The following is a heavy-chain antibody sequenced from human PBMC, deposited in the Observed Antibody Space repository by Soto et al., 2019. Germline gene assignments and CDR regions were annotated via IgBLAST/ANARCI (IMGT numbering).Heavy chain of an antibody. Sequence: GGSLRLSCAASGFTFSSYWMSWVRQAPGKGLEWVANIKQDGSEKYYVDSVKGRFTISRDNAKNSLYLQMNSLRAEDTAVYYCARDLIPGDNDAFDIWGQGTMVTVSS. V-gene: IGHV3-7*05. CDR1: GFTFSSYW. J-gene: IGHJ3*02. CDR3: ARDLIPGDNDAFDI. CDR2: IKQDGSEK.